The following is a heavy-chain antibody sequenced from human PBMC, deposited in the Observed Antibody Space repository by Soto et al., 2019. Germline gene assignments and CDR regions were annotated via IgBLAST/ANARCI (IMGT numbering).Heavy chain of an antibody. CDR1: GFTFSSYA. V-gene: IGHV3-23*01. Sequence: EVQLLESGGGLVQPGGSLRLSCAASGFTFSSYAMSWVRQAPGKGLEWVSAISGSGGSTYYADSVKGRFTISRDNSKNTLYLQMNSLRAEDKDVYYCANDLGIVARIYMDVWGKGTTVTVSS. D-gene: IGHD3-22*01. J-gene: IGHJ6*03. CDR3: ANDLGIVARIYMDV. CDR2: ISGSGGST.